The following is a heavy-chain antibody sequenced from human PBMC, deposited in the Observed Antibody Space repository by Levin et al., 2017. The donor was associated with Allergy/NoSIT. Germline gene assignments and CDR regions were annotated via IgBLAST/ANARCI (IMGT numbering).Heavy chain of an antibody. CDR1: GDSVNNGDYH. Sequence: LRLSCTVSGDSVNNGDYHWSWIRQPPGKGLEWIGYIYHTGNTYYNPSLKSRVTISLDTSKNQFSLRLSSVTAADTAIYYCAREAFNWAWDDAFDIWGQGTMVAVSS. CDR2: IYHTGNT. D-gene: IGHD1-1*01. V-gene: IGHV4-30-4*01. J-gene: IGHJ3*02. CDR3: AREAFNWAWDDAFDI.